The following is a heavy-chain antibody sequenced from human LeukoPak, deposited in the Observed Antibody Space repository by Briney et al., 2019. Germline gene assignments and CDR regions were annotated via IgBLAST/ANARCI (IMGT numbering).Heavy chain of an antibody. CDR2: IIPNFGTA. D-gene: IGHD2-15*01. J-gene: IGHJ3*02. Sequence: SVKVSCKAFGGTFRSYAISWVRQAPGQGLEWKGGIIPNFGTANYAQNFQCRVTITADESTSTAYVELSSLRSEDTAVYYCAREGVANDAFDIWGQGTMVTVSS. CDR1: GGTFRSYA. CDR3: AREGVANDAFDI. V-gene: IGHV1-69*13.